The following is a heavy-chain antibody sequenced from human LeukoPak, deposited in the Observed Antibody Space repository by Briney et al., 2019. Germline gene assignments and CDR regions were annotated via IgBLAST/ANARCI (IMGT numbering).Heavy chain of an antibody. D-gene: IGHD6-19*01. V-gene: IGHV3-11*04. CDR3: AREGDSSGWIEGFDY. J-gene: IGHJ4*02. CDR1: GFIFSDYY. CDR2: ISSSGRTI. Sequence: GGSLRLSCAASGFIFSDYYLIWIRQAPGKGLEWISYISSSGRTIYYADSVKGRFTISRDNAKNSLYLQMNSLRAEDTAVYYCAREGDSSGWIEGFDYWGQGTLVTVSS.